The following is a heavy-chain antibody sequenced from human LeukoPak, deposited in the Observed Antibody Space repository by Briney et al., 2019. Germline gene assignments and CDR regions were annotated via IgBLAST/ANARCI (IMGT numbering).Heavy chain of an antibody. CDR1: GGSVSSGSYY. CDR2: IYYSGST. D-gene: IGHD3-10*01. Sequence: SETLSLTCTVSGGSVSSGSYYWSWIRQPPGKGLEWIRYIYYSGSTNYNPSLKSRVTISVDTSKNQFSLKLSSVTAADTAVYYCASYLWFGGFLFDYWGQGTLVTVSS. J-gene: IGHJ4*02. CDR3: ASYLWFGGFLFDY. V-gene: IGHV4-61*01.